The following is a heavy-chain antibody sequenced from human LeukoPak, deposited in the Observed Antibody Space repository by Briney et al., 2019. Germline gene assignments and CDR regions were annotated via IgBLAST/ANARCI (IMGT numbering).Heavy chain of an antibody. V-gene: IGHV3-74*01. CDR2: IKSDGST. D-gene: IGHD3-10*01. CDR1: GFTFTTYW. Sequence: GGSLRLTCAASGFTFTTYWLSWVRQAPGKGLMWFARIKSDGSTIYADSVQGRFTISRDNAKNTVYLQMNSLRVDDTAIYYCTRAITYFYGSVTYDWFDSWGQGTRVTVSS. J-gene: IGHJ5*01. CDR3: TRAITYFYGSVTYDWFDS.